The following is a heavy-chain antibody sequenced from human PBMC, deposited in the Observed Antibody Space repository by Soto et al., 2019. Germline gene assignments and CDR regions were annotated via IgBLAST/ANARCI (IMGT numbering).Heavy chain of an antibody. Sequence: GASVKVSCKTSGYTFFRYGISWVRQSPWQGLEWMGWISGYNGNTNYAQKFQARVTMTADTSTRTAYMELRSLRSDDTAFYYCARKSSSSSWFDPWGQGTLVTVSS. D-gene: IGHD6-6*01. CDR3: ARKSSSSSWFDP. V-gene: IGHV1-18*01. CDR2: ISGYNGNT. J-gene: IGHJ5*02. CDR1: GYTFFRYG.